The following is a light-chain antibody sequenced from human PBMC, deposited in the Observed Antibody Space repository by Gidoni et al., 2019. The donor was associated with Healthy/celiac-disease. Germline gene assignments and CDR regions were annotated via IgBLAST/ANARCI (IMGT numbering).Light chain of an antibody. CDR3: QQRSNWPPIT. CDR2: DAS. J-gene: IGKJ5*01. V-gene: IGKV3-11*01. CDR1: QSVSRY. Sequence: EIVLTQSPATLSLSPGERATLACRASQSVSRYLAWYHQKPGQAPRPLIYDASNRDTGIPARFSGSGSGTDFTLTISSLEPEDFAVYYCQQRSNWPPITFXXXTRLEIK.